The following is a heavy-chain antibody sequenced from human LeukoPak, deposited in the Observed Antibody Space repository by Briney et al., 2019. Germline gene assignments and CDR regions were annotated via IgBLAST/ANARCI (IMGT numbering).Heavy chain of an antibody. D-gene: IGHD2-21*01. CDR3: AKDCGGDCFSRKYFQH. J-gene: IGHJ1*01. V-gene: IGHV3-23*01. CDR1: GSTFTTYA. Sequence: GGSLRLSCAASGSTFTTYAMTWVRQTPGKGLEWVSAISGSGASTYYADSVKGRFTISRDSSKNTVYLQMNSLRAEDTAVYYCAKDCGGDCFSRKYFQHWGQGTLVTVSS. CDR2: ISGSGAST.